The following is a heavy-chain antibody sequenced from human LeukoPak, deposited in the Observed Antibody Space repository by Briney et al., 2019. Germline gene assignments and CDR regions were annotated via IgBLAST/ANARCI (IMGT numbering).Heavy chain of an antibody. CDR1: GFTLSSYG. V-gene: IGHV3-23*01. CDR2: ITGSGGST. Sequence: PGGSLRLSCAASGFTLSSYGMSWVRQAPGKGLEWVSGITGSGGSTYYADSVKGRFTISRDNSKNTLYLQMNSLRAEDTAVYYCAKIAADSSGYYYVWPARCYFDYWAREPWSPSPQ. J-gene: IGHJ4*02. CDR3: AKIAADSSGYYYVWPARCYFDY. D-gene: IGHD3-22*01.